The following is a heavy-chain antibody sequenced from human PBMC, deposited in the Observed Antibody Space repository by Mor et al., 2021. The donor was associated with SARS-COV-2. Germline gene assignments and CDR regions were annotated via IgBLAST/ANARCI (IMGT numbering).Heavy chain of an antibody. V-gene: IGHV3-23*01. J-gene: IGHJ4*02. Sequence: KGRFSISRDNSKNTLYLQMNSLRAEDTAVYYCAKDLRSRLGATSYFDYWGQGTLVTVSS. CDR3: AKDLRSRLGATSYFDY. D-gene: IGHD1-26*01.